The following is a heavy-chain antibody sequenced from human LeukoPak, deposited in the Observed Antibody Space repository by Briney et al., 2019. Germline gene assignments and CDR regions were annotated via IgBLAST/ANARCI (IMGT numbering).Heavy chain of an antibody. D-gene: IGHD5-18*01. V-gene: IGHV4-59*12. CDR2: IYYDGST. CDR3: ARGRAGRGYSYVIYYYYYMDV. Sequence: PSETLSLTCTVSGGSISSYYWSWIRQSPGKGLEWIGYIYYDGSTNYNPSLRGRVTISVDTPKNQFSLKLSSVTAADTAVYYCARGRAGRGYSYVIYYYYYMDVWGKGTTVTVSS. CDR1: GGSISSYY. J-gene: IGHJ6*03.